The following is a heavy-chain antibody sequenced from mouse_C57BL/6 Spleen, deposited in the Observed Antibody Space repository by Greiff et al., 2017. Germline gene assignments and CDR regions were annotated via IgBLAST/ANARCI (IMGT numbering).Heavy chain of an antibody. V-gene: IGHV1-82*01. CDR2: IYPGDGDT. CDR3: ARDYDGYYGGMDY. Sequence: QVQLKESGPELVKPGASVKISCKASSYAFSSSWMNWVKQRPGKGLEWIGRIYPGDGDTNYNGKFKGKATLTADKSSSTAYMQLSSLTSEDSAVYFCARDYDGYYGGMDYWGQGTSVTVSS. CDR1: SYAFSSSW. J-gene: IGHJ4*01. D-gene: IGHD2-3*01.